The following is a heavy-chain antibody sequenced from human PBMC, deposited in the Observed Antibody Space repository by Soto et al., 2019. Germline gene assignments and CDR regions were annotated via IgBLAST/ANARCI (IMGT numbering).Heavy chain of an antibody. CDR1: GGSISSYY. Sequence: SEILSLTCTVSGGSISSYYWSWIRQPPGKGLEWIGYIYYSGSTNYNPSLKSRVTISVDTSKNQFSLKLSSVTAADTAVYYCASILSKLDAFDIWGQGTMVTVSS. V-gene: IGHV4-59*01. D-gene: IGHD3-9*01. J-gene: IGHJ3*02. CDR3: ASILSKLDAFDI. CDR2: IYYSGST.